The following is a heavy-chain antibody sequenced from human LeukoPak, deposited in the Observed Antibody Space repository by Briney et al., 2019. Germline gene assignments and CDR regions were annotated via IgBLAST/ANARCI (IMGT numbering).Heavy chain of an antibody. V-gene: IGHV3-53*05. D-gene: IGHD1-26*01. Sequence: QSGGSLRLSCAASGFTVSSNYMSWVRQAPGKGLEWVSGISASGGSTNYADSVRGRFTISRDNSKNTLYLQMNSLRAEDTAVYYCARDKAHEERELNLVDYWGQGTLVTVSS. CDR1: GFTVSSNY. J-gene: IGHJ4*02. CDR2: ISASGGST. CDR3: ARDKAHEERELNLVDY.